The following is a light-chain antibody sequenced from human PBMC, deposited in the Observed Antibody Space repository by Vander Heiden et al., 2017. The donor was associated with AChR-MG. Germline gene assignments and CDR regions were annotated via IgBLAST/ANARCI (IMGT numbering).Light chain of an antibody. Sequence: DIQMTQSPSTLSASVGDRVTITCRASQNLIDWLAWYQQKPGKAPKLLIYKTSYLQGGVPSRFSGSGSRTEFTLTINILQPDDSATYYCQQDHSYPWTFGQGTKVEIE. V-gene: IGKV1-5*03. CDR2: KTS. CDR3: QQDHSYPWT. CDR1: QNLIDW. J-gene: IGKJ1*01.